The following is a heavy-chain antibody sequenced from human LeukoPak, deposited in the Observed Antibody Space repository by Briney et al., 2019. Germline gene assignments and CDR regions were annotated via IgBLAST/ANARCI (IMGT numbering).Heavy chain of an antibody. CDR1: GFTVSNNY. CDR3: ARVYGANSMRHFDL. D-gene: IGHD4-23*01. V-gene: IGHV3-53*01. Sequence: GESLRLSCAASGFTVSNNYMTWVRQAPGRGLEWLSSLYSGGATHYADSVKGRFFIPRDDSKDTLYLEMNNLRAEDTAVYYCARVYGANSMRHFDLWGRGTLVSVSS. J-gene: IGHJ2*01. CDR2: LYSGGAT.